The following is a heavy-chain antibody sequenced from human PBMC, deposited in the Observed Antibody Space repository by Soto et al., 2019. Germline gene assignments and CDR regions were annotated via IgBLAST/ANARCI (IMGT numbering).Heavy chain of an antibody. CDR1: GYTFTGYY. V-gene: IGHV1-2*04. D-gene: IGHD3-10*01. Sequence: ASVKVSCKASGYTFTGYYMHWVRQAPGQGLEWMGWINPNSGGTNYAQKLQGWVTMTRDTSISTAYMELSRLRSDDTAVYYCARAIRYGSGSYYIPNAFDIWGQGTMVTVSS. J-gene: IGHJ3*02. CDR3: ARAIRYGSGSYYIPNAFDI. CDR2: INPNSGGT.